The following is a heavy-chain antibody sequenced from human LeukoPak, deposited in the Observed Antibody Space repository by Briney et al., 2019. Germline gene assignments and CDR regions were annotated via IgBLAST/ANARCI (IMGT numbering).Heavy chain of an antibody. CDR2: ISTYNGDS. D-gene: IGHD7-27*01. CDR3: ARISNWGSSAYGMDV. J-gene: IGHJ6*02. V-gene: IGHV1-18*01. Sequence: ASVKVSCKASGYTFTSYGISWVRQAPGHGLEWMGWISTYNGDSNYAQNLQGRGTLTTDTSTSTAYMELRSLSSDDTAVYYCARISNWGSSAYGMDVWGQGTTVTVSS. CDR1: GYTFTSYG.